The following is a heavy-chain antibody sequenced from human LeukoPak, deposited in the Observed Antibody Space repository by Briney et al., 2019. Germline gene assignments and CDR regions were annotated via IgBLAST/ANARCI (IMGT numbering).Heavy chain of an antibody. J-gene: IGHJ2*01. D-gene: IGHD2-2*01. Sequence: PRTSVKVSCKASGFTFTSSAMQWVRQARGQRLKRIGWIVVGSANTNYAQKFQERVTITRDMSTSTAYMELSSLRSEDTAVYYCARVVGGSLGRYFDLWGRGTLVTVSS. CDR3: ARVVGGSLGRYFDL. V-gene: IGHV1-58*02. CDR2: IVVGSANT. CDR1: GFTFTSSA.